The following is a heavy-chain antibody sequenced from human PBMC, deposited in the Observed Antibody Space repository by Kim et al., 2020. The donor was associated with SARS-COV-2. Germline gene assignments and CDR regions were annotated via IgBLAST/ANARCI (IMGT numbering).Heavy chain of an antibody. J-gene: IGHJ4*02. CDR2: INSDGGTT. V-gene: IGHV3-74*01. Sequence: GGSLRLSCAASGFTFSSYWMHWVRQAQGKGLVWVSRINSDGGTTSYANSVKGRFTISRDNAKSTLYLQMNSLRAEDTAVYYCASRRYTGTYYYFDYWGQGTLVPVSS. D-gene: IGHD1-26*01. CDR1: GFTFSSYW. CDR3: ASRRYTGTYYYFDY.